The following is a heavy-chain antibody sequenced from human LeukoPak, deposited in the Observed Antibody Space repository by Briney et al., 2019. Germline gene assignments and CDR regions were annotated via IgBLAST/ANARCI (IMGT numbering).Heavy chain of an antibody. D-gene: IGHD6-19*01. CDR2: INQDGSEK. J-gene: IGHJ5*02. CDR1: GFTFSNYW. Sequence: GGSLRLSCVASGFTFSNYWMAWVRQAPEKGLEWVANINQDGSEKYYVDSMEGRSTISRDNAKNSLSLQMNTLRAEDTAVYYCARIGGSGWDSDPWGQGTLVTVSS. CDR3: ARIGGSGWDSDP. V-gene: IGHV3-7*01.